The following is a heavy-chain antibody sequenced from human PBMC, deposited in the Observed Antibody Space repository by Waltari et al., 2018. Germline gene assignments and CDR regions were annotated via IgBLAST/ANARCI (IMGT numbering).Heavy chain of an antibody. CDR3: ARDFYYDSHDH. D-gene: IGHD3-22*01. V-gene: IGHV4-4*07. CDR1: GVSIGSYF. CDR2: FYSGVA. J-gene: IGHJ4*02. Sequence: QVQLQESGPGPVKPSETLSLTCTVSGVSIGSYFWSWIRQPAGKGLEWIGRFYSGVADYNPSLKSRVSMSLDTSKNQFSLRLSSVTAADTAVYYCARDFYYDSHDHWGQGILVTVSS.